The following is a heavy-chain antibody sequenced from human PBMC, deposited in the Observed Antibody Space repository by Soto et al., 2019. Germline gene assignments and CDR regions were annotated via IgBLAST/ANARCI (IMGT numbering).Heavy chain of an antibody. CDR1: GGSINSYY. V-gene: IGHV4-59*01. D-gene: IGHD2-15*01. CDR2: IYDSGST. Sequence: SETLSLTCTVSGGSINSYYWSWIRQPPGKGLEWIGYIYDSGSTNYNPSLKSRVTISVDTSKNQFSLKLSSVTAADTAVYYCASLAATGFRSWFDPWGQGTLVTVSS. CDR3: ASLAATGFRSWFDP. J-gene: IGHJ5*02.